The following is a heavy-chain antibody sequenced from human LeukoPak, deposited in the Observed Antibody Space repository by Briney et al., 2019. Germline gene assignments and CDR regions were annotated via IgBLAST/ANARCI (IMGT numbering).Heavy chain of an antibody. Sequence: TSETLSLTCTVSGGSISSSSYYWGWIRQPPGKGLEWIGSIYYSGSTYYNPSLKSRVTISVDTSKNQFSLKLSSVTAADTAVYYCARVYSSGWYPYYYYGMDVWGQGTTVTVSS. V-gene: IGHV4-39*01. CDR3: ARVYSSGWYPYYYYGMDV. CDR2: IYYSGST. D-gene: IGHD6-19*01. CDR1: GGSISSSSYY. J-gene: IGHJ6*02.